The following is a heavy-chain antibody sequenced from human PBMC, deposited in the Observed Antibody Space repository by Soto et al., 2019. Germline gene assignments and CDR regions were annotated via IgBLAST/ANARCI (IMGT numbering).Heavy chain of an antibody. D-gene: IGHD2-15*01. CDR1: GASIRSGGYY. Sequence: PSETLSLTCSVSGASIRSGGYYWSWLRQSPGKGLEWIGHIYYTGSTFYSPSLKSRLTISLDTSKNQFSLDLRSVTAADTAMYYCARIEMDSIKWGRGTLVTV. CDR3: ARIEMDSIK. J-gene: IGHJ4*01. CDR2: IYYTGST. V-gene: IGHV4-31*03.